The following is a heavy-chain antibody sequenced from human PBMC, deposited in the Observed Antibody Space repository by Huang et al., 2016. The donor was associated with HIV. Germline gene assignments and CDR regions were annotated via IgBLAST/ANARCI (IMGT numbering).Heavy chain of an antibody. D-gene: IGHD1-7*01. CDR3: ARERGITGTAGYGMDV. CDR1: GGTFSRNT. CDR2: IMPLFGTA. V-gene: IGHV1-69*01. Sequence: VQLVQSGTEVKKPGSSVKVSCKASGGTFSRNTINRGRQCPGQGREWMGGIMPLFGTANYANRFQGSITITADESATTAYLEVSSLRSEDTAVYFCARERGITGTAGYGMDVWGQGTTVTVSS. J-gene: IGHJ6*02.